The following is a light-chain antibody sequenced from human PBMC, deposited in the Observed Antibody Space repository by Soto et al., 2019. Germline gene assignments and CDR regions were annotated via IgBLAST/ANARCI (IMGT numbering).Light chain of an antibody. J-gene: IGKJ3*01. CDR3: QKYSSVPV. V-gene: IGKV1-27*01. Sequence: DIQMTQSPPSLSASLGDRVTITCRASQGISNDVAWYQQIPGKAPKLLIYAASTLQSGVPSRFSGSGSGTDFTLTSDGLQHEDVATYDCQKYSSVPVFGPGTKVEIK. CDR2: AAS. CDR1: QGISND.